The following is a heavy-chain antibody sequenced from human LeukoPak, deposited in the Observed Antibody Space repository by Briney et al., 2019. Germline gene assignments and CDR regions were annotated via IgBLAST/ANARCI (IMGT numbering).Heavy chain of an antibody. CDR2: ISAYNGNT. Sequence: GASVKVSCKASGGTFSSYAISWVRQAPGQGLEWMGWISAYNGNTNYAQKLQGRVTMTTDTSTSTAYMELRSLRSDDTAVYYCARVRGAERFDPWGQGTLVTVSS. CDR1: GGTFSSYA. D-gene: IGHD3-16*01. CDR3: ARVRGAERFDP. V-gene: IGHV1-18*01. J-gene: IGHJ5*02.